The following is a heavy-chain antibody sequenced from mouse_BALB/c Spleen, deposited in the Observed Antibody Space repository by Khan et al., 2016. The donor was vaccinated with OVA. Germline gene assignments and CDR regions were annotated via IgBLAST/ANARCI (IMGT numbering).Heavy chain of an antibody. J-gene: IGHJ3*01. CDR3: ATLYDNPFAY. CDR1: GFNIKDTY. CDR2: IDPPNDDS. D-gene: IGHD2-3*01. Sequence: VQLKESGAELVKPGASVKLSCSASGFNIKDTYIHWVKQRPEQGLEWIGWIDPPNDDSKYGPKFQDKATFTADTSSNTVYLQLSSLTSEDTAVDCCATLYDNPFAYWGQGTLVSVSA. V-gene: IGHV14-3*02.